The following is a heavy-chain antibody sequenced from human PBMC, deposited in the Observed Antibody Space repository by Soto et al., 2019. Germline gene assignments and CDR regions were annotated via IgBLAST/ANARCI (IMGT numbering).Heavy chain of an antibody. Sequence: PGGSLRLSCAASGFAFSSFAMTWVRQAPGKGLECVAAISVSGNNAYYADSVKGPFTISRDNSQNSVFLQMSSLRADDTAVYYCARDQLRPGILYSLGVLLPEYGLWGQGTLVTVSS. D-gene: IGHD3-22*01. V-gene: IGHV3-23*01. CDR1: GFAFSSFA. J-gene: IGHJ4*02. CDR3: ARDQLRPGILYSLGVLLPEYGL. CDR2: ISVSGNNA.